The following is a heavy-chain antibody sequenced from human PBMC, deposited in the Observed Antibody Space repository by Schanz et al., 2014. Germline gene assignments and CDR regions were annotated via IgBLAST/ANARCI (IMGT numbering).Heavy chain of an antibody. CDR1: GFSVSNTY. D-gene: IGHD3-10*01. CDR3: ARSGVDV. J-gene: IGHJ6*02. CDR2: ITGGSTTYT. V-gene: IGHV3-21*01. Sequence: EVQLAESGGGLIQPGGSLRLSCVVSGFSVSNTYMHWVRQAPGKGLEWVSCITGGSTTYTYYADSVRGRFTISRDNAKSAVYLQMNSLRAEDTAVYYCARSGVDVWGQGTTVTVSS.